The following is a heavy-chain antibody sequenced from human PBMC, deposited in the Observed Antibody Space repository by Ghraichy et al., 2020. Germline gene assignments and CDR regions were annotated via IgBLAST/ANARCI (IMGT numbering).Heavy chain of an antibody. CDR2: ISSGGGST. J-gene: IGHJ4*02. D-gene: IGHD3-3*01. V-gene: IGHV3-23*01. Sequence: GGSLRLSCVVSGFTFSSDAMSWVRQAPGMGLELVSTISSGGGSTYYADSVKGRFTISRDNPKNRMYLQMNGLRAEDTAVYYCARSLRITIFDYWGQGTLVTVSS. CDR1: GFTFSSDA. CDR3: ARSLRITIFDY.